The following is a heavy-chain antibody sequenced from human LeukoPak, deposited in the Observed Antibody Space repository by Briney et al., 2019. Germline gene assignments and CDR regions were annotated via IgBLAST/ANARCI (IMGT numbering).Heavy chain of an antibody. CDR2: ISNSGGST. CDR3: AKVPRESSGSYRGFDC. CDR1: GFTFSSYV. D-gene: IGHD1-26*01. Sequence: GGSLRLSCAASGFTFSSYVMSWVRQAPGKGLEWVSSISNSGGSTYYADSVKGRFTISRDNSKNTLSLQMNSLRAEDTAIYYCAKVPRESSGSYRGFDCWGQGTLVTVSS. J-gene: IGHJ4*02. V-gene: IGHV3-23*01.